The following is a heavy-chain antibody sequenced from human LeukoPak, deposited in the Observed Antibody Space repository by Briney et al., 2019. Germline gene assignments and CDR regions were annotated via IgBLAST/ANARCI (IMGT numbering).Heavy chain of an antibody. CDR2: ISSSGSTI. D-gene: IGHD2-2*01. J-gene: IGHJ6*02. CDR1: GFTFSDYY. Sequence: GGSLRLSGAASGFTFSDYYMSWIRQAPGKGLEWVSYISSSGSTIYYADSVKGRFTISRDNAKNSLYLQMNSLRAEDTAVYYCARAGIVVVPAALDYGMDVWGQGTTVTVSS. CDR3: ARAGIVVVPAALDYGMDV. V-gene: IGHV3-11*01.